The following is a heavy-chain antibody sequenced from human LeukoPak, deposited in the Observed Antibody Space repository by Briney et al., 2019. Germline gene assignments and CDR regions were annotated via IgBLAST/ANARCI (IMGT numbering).Heavy chain of an antibody. D-gene: IGHD3-10*01. V-gene: IGHV3-30*04. J-gene: IGHJ6*03. CDR3: VGYGSGSYYNYYMDV. CDR1: RFTFSNYA. CDR2: ISYDGSNK. Sequence: PGGSLRLSCVASRFTFSNYALHWVRQAPGKGLEWVAVISYDGSNKYYADSVKGRFTISRDNSKNTLYLQMNSLRAEDTAVYYCVGYGSGSYYNYYMDVWGKGTTVTVSS.